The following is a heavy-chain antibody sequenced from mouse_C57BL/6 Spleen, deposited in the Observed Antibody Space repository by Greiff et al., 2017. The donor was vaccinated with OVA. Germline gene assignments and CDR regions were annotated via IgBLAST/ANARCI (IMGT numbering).Heavy chain of an antibody. D-gene: IGHD1-1*01. V-gene: IGHV1-18*01. CDR2: INPNNGGT. J-gene: IGHJ4*01. CDR3: ARYAYGSRAMDY. CDR1: GYTFTDYN. Sequence: EVQLQQSGPELVKPGASVKIPCKASGYTFTDYNMDWVKQSHGKSLEWIGDINPNNGGTIYNQKFKGKATLTVDKSSSTAYMELRSLTSEDTAVYYCARYAYGSRAMDYWGQGTSVTVSS.